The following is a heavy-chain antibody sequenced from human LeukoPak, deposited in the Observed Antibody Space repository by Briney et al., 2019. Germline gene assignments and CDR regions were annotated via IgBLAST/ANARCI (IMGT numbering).Heavy chain of an antibody. D-gene: IGHD2-15*01. Sequence: GGSLRLSCVASGFTFTDYFMNWVRQAPGKGLEWVSSISSSSSYIYYADSAKGRFTISRDNAKNSLYLQMNSLRAEDTAVYYCARSVVVATTRDAFDIWGQGTMVTVSS. CDR1: GFTFTDYF. V-gene: IGHV3-21*01. J-gene: IGHJ3*02. CDR3: ARSVVVATTRDAFDI. CDR2: ISSSSSYI.